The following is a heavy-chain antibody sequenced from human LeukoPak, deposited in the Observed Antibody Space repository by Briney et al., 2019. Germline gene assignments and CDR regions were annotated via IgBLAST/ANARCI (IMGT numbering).Heavy chain of an antibody. J-gene: IGHJ4*02. CDR3: ARTGGRFLEWLSTVPPHFDY. CDR2: IYTSGST. V-gene: IGHV4-4*08. D-gene: IGHD3-3*01. Sequence: PSETLSLTCTVSGGSISSYYWNWIRQPPGKGLEWIGYIYTSGSTNYNPSLKSRVTMSVDTSKNQFSLKLSSVTAADTAVYYCARTGGRFLEWLSTVPPHFDYWGQGTLVTVSS. CDR1: GGSISSYY.